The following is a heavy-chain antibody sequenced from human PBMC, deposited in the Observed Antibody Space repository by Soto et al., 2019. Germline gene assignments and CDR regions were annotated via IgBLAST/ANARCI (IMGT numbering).Heavy chain of an antibody. V-gene: IGHV3-53*01. CDR2: IYSGGST. Sequence: LILSCAASGFTVPDNYMSWVRQAPVKGLERVSVIYSGGSTYYANSVTGRFTISRDTSLHLQMNRLKTEGTSIYYCARGWQSDFDIWGKGKMVTV. CDR1: GFTVPDNY. J-gene: IGHJ3*02. D-gene: IGHD6-13*01. CDR3: ARGWQSDFDI.